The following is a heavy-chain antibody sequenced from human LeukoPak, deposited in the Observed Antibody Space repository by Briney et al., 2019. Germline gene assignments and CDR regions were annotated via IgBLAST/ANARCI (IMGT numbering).Heavy chain of an antibody. CDR2: ISSSGSTK. CDR1: GFTFSSYE. J-gene: IGHJ6*03. CDR3: ARLRGGLHYYMDV. D-gene: IGHD3-10*01. Sequence: GGSLRLSCAASGFTFSSYEMNWVRQAPGKGLEWVSYISSSGSTKYYADSVKGRFTISRDNAKNSLYLKMNSLRAEDTAVYYCARLRGGLHYYMDVWGKGTTVTFSS. V-gene: IGHV3-48*03.